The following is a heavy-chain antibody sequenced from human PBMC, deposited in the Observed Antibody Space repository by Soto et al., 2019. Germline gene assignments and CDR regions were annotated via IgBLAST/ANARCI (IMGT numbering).Heavy chain of an antibody. CDR2: IYYSGST. Sequence: KASETLSLTCTVSGGSISSSSYYWGWIRQPPGKGLEWIGSIYYSGSTYYNPSLKSRVTISVDTSKNQFSLKLSSVTAADTAVYYCARESFGRESSSWYESWDGMDVWGQGTTVTVSS. CDR1: GGSISSSSYY. CDR3: ARESFGRESSSWYESWDGMDV. J-gene: IGHJ6*02. V-gene: IGHV4-39*01. D-gene: IGHD6-13*01.